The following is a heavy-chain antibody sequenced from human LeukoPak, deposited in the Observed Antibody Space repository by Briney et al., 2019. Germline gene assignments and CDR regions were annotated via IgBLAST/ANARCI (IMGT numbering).Heavy chain of an antibody. D-gene: IGHD5-18*01. Sequence: SETLPLTCTVSGGSISSYYWSWIRQPPGKGLEWIGYIYYSGSTNYNPSLKSRVTISVDTSKNQFSLKLSSVTAADTAVYYCARGRRGYSYGELDYWGQGTLVTVSS. V-gene: IGHV4-59*01. CDR3: ARGRRGYSYGELDY. CDR1: GGSISSYY. CDR2: IYYSGST. J-gene: IGHJ4*02.